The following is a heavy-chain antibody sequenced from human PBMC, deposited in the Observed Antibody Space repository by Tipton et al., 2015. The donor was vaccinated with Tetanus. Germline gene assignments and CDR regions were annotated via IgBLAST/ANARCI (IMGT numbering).Heavy chain of an antibody. J-gene: IGHJ4*02. Sequence: SLRLSCATSGLFFKNAWMNWVRQAPGKGLEWVGRIKSKTEGGTTDYAARVKDRFSISRDDSENTRFLPMNSLKTEDTAGYYCTTSGIGGSGYRVDYWGRGALVTVSS. CDR3: TTSGIGGSGYRVDY. CDR1: GLFFKNAW. V-gene: IGHV3-15*07. CDR2: IKSKTEGGTT. D-gene: IGHD3-9*01.